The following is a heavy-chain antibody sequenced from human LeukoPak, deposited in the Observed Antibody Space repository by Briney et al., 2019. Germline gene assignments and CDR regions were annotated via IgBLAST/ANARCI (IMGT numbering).Heavy chain of an antibody. CDR2: IIPIFGTA. J-gene: IGHJ4*02. CDR1: GGTFSSYA. D-gene: IGHD2-15*01. CDR3: ARGCGSGGSCWIFDY. V-gene: IGHV1-69*13. Sequence: SVKVSCKASGGTFSSYAISWVRQAPGQGLEWMGGIIPIFGTANYAQKFQGRVTITADESTSTAYMELSSPRSEDTAVYYCARGCGSGGSCWIFDYWGQGTLVTVSS.